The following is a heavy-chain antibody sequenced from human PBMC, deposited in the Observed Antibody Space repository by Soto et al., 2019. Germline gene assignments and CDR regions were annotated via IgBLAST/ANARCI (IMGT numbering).Heavy chain of an antibody. D-gene: IGHD4-4*01. CDR2: IYYSGST. V-gene: IGHV4-59*01. J-gene: IGHJ6*02. Sequence: SETLSLTCTVSGGSISSYYWSWIRQPPGKGLEWIGYIYYSGSTNYNPSLKSRVTISVDTSKNQFSLKLSSVTAADTAVYYCARDTAHSNYDYYYYYGMDVWGQGTTVTVSS. CDR3: ARDTAHSNYDYYYYYGMDV. CDR1: GGSISSYY.